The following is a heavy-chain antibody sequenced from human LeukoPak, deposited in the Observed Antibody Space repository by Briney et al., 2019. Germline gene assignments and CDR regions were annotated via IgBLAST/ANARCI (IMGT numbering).Heavy chain of an antibody. V-gene: IGHV3-33*01. Sequence: GGSLRLSCAASGFTFSSYGMHWVRQAPGKGLEWVAVIWYDGSNKYYADSVKGRFTISRDNSKNTLYLQMNSLRAEDTAVYYCARAGMGLLGAAVVVYWGQGTLVTVSS. CDR3: ARAGMGLLGAAVVVY. J-gene: IGHJ4*02. CDR1: GFTFSSYG. CDR2: IWYDGSNK. D-gene: IGHD6-13*01.